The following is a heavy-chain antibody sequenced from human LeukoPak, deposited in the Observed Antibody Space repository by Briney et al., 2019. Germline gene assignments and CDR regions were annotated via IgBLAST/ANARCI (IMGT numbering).Heavy chain of an antibody. CDR1: GGSISSGTYY. D-gene: IGHD2-2*01. CDR2: IYTSGST. J-gene: IGHJ4*02. CDR3: ARDQGSTSAIDY. Sequence: NPSQTLSLTCTVSGGSISSGTYYWSWIRQPAGKGLERIGRIYTSGSTNYNPSLKSRVTISVDTSKNQFSLKLSSVTAADTAVYYCARDQGSTSAIDYWGQGTLVTVSS. V-gene: IGHV4-61*02.